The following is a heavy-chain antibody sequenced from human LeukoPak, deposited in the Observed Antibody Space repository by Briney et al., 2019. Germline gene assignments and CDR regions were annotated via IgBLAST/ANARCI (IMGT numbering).Heavy chain of an antibody. CDR3: ARDGIVGATKRRTINWFDP. V-gene: IGHV6-1*01. J-gene: IGHJ5*02. Sequence: SQTLSLTCAISGDSVSGNSAAWNWIRQSPSRGLEWLGRTYYRSKWYNDYAVSVKSRITINPDTSKNQFSLQLNSVTPEDTAVYYCARDGIVGATKRRTINWFDPWGQGTLVTVSS. CDR2: TYYRSKWYN. D-gene: IGHD1-26*01. CDR1: GDSVSGNSAA.